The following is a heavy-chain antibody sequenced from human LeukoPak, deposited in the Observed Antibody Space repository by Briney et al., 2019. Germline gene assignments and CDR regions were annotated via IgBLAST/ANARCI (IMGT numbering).Heavy chain of an antibody. CDR3: ARSITMIEAFDI. D-gene: IGHD3-22*01. CDR2: INPSGGST. J-gene: IGHJ3*02. Sequence: ASVKVSCKASGYTFTSYYMHWVRQAPGQGLEWMGIINPSGGSTSYAQKFQGRVTMTRDTSTSTVYMELSSLRSDDTAVYYCARSITMIEAFDIWGQGTMVTVSS. V-gene: IGHV1-46*01. CDR1: GYTFTSYY.